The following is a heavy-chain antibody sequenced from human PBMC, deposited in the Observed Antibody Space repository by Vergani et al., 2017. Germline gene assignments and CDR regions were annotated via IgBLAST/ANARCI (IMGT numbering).Heavy chain of an antibody. CDR1: GGSISSNNYY. V-gene: IGHV4-39*01. CDR2: INYSGST. J-gene: IGHJ6*03. D-gene: IGHD3-3*01. CDR3: ARPLQYMEDYYYMDV. Sequence: QLQLQESGPGLVKPSETLSLTCSVSGGSISSNNYYWGWIRQPPGKGLEWIGIINYSGSTYYNPSLKSRVTISVDTSKNQLSLKLSSVTAADTAVYYCARPLQYMEDYYYMDVWGKGTTVTVSS.